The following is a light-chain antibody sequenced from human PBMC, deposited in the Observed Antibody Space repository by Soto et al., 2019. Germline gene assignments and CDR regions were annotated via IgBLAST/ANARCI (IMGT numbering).Light chain of an antibody. V-gene: IGLV4-60*02. CDR2: RERSGSY. Sequence: QLVLTQSSSASASLGSSVKLTCTLSSGHSSYIIAWHQQQPGKAPRYLMKRERSGSYNKGSGVPDRFSGSSSGADRYLTISNLQFEDEADYYCETWDSNSWVFGGGTKLTVL. CDR3: ETWDSNSWV. CDR1: SGHSSYI. J-gene: IGLJ3*02.